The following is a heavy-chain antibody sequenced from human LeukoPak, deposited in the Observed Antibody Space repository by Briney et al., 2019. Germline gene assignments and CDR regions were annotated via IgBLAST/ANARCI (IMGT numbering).Heavy chain of an antibody. D-gene: IGHD4-11*01. CDR2: ISGSGGST. CDR3: AKEGRATVTKRNGYFQH. J-gene: IGHJ1*01. Sequence: PGGCLRLSCAASEFTFSSYGMSWVRQAPGKGLEWVSSISGSGGSTQYADSVQGRFAISRDNSKNTLYLQMNSLRAEDTAVYYCAKEGRATVTKRNGYFQHWGQGTLVTVSS. V-gene: IGHV3-23*01. CDR1: EFTFSSYG.